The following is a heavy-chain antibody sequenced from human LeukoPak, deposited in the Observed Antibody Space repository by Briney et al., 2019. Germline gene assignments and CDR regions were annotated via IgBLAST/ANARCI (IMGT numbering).Heavy chain of an antibody. V-gene: IGHV4-34*01. J-gene: IGHJ5*02. CDR2: INHRGST. CDR1: GWSFNDYY. CDR3: ARGQVPSARGHNWFDP. Sequence: SETLSLTCAVYGWSFNDYYWNWIRQPPGKGLEWIGEINHRGSTNYNPSLKSRVTISVDTSKNQFSLELTSLAAADTAVYYCARGQVPSARGHNWFDPWGQGTPVTVSS.